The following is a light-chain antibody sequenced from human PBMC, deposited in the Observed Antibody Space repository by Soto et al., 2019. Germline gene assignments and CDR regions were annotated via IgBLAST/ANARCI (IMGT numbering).Light chain of an antibody. J-gene: IGKJ4*01. CDR2: GAS. CDR1: QSVSSN. V-gene: IGKV3-15*01. Sequence: EIGMTQSPATLSVSPWERATLSCRASQSVSSNLAWYQQKPGQAPRLLIYGASTRATGIPARFSGSGSGTEFTLTISRLEPDDFAVYYCQQYGSSPLTFGGGTKVDIK. CDR3: QQYGSSPLT.